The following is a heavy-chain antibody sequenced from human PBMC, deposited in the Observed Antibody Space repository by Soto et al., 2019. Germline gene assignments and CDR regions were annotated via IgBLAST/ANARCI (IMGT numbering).Heavy chain of an antibody. J-gene: IGHJ5*02. Sequence: QVQLVQSGAEVKKPGASVKVSCKASGYTFTTYGISWVRQAPGQGLEWMGWINAYNGNTNYAQKLQGRVTITTDSSTSTAYMELRSLRSDDTAVYYFASEPVAGIWFAPWGQGTLVTVSS. CDR3: ASEPVAGIWFAP. V-gene: IGHV1-18*01. D-gene: IGHD6-19*01. CDR2: INAYNGNT. CDR1: GYTFTTYG.